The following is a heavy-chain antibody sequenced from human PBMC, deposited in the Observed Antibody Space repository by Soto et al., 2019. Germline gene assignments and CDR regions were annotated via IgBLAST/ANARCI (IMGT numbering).Heavy chain of an antibody. CDR3: ARNSSDLEFDY. J-gene: IGHJ4*02. Sequence: ASVKVSCKASGYTFTSHGFSWVRQAPGQGLEWMGWISANNGNTNYAQKLQGRVTMTTDTSTSTAYMELRSLRSVDTAVYYCARNSSDLEFDYWGQGTLVTVSS. D-gene: IGHD2-21*01. V-gene: IGHV1-18*01. CDR1: GYTFTSHG. CDR2: ISANNGNT.